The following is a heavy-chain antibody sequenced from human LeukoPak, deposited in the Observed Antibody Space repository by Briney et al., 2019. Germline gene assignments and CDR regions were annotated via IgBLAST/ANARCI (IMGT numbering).Heavy chain of an antibody. Sequence: SETLSLTCTVSSGSFSSYYWNWIRQPAGKGLEWIGRIYITGSTNYNPSLKSRVIMSVDTSKIQFSLTLSSVTAADTAVYYCARHSDYYDSSGDYHGYYFDYWGQGTLVTVSS. CDR2: IYITGST. V-gene: IGHV4-4*07. CDR1: SGSFSSYY. CDR3: ARHSDYYDSSGDYHGYYFDY. D-gene: IGHD3-22*01. J-gene: IGHJ4*02.